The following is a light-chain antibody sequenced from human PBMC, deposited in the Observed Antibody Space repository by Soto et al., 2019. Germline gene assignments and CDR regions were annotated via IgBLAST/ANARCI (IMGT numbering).Light chain of an antibody. J-gene: IGKJ2*01. Sequence: EIVLTQSPGTLSLSPGKRATLSCRASQSVSSSYLAWYQQKPDQAPRLLIYGASSRATGIPDRFSGSGSGTDFTLTISRLEPEDFAVYYCQQYGSSPLYTFGQGTKLEIK. CDR2: GAS. CDR1: QSVSSSY. V-gene: IGKV3-20*01. CDR3: QQYGSSPLYT.